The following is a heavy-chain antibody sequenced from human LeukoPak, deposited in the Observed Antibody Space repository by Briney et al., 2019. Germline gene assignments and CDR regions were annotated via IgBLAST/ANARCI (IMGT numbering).Heavy chain of an antibody. CDR3: ARHGSEYYYDSSGRSGGFDY. Sequence: GESLKISCKGSKYSFTSYWIGWVRQMPGKGLEWMGIIYPGDSDTRYSPSFQGQVTISADKSISTAYLQWSSLKASDTAMYYCARHGSEYYYDSSGRSGGFDYWGQGTLVTVSS. CDR2: IYPGDSDT. V-gene: IGHV5-51*01. J-gene: IGHJ4*02. D-gene: IGHD3-22*01. CDR1: KYSFTSYW.